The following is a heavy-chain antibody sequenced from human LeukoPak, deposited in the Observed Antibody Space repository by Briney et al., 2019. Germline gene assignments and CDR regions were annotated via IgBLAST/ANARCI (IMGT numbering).Heavy chain of an antibody. CDR3: ARGGSSGLADN. V-gene: IGHV1-69*04. CDR2: IIPILGIA. J-gene: IGHJ4*02. D-gene: IGHD6-19*01. CDR1: GGTFSSYA. Sequence: ASVKVSCKASGGTFSSYAISWVRQAPGQGLEWMGRIIPILGIANYAQKFQGRVTITADKSTSTAYMELSSLRSEDTAVYYCARGGSSGLADNWGQGTLVTVSS.